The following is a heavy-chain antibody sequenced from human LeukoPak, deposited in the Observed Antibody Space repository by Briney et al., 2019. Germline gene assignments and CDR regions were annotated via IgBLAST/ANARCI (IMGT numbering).Heavy chain of an antibody. CDR2: IYYSGST. Sequence: PSETLSLTCTVSGGSISSYYWSWIRQPPGKGLEWIGYIYYSGSTNYNPSLKSRVTISVDTSKNQFSLKLSSVTAADTAVYYCARWQYCSGGSCYVDGMDVWGQGTTVTVSS. V-gene: IGHV4-59*01. CDR3: ARWQYCSGGSCYVDGMDV. J-gene: IGHJ6*02. D-gene: IGHD2-15*01. CDR1: GGSISSYY.